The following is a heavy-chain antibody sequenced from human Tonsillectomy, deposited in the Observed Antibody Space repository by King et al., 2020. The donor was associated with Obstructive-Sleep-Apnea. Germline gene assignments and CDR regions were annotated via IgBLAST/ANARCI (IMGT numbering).Heavy chain of an antibody. CDR3: AGGYYDGSDYYPPFDA. CDR2: AFYGGSS. J-gene: IGHJ4*02. CDR1: GGSISSSTSS. D-gene: IGHD3-22*01. Sequence: VQLQESGPGLVKPSETLSLSCTVSGGSISSSTSSWGWIRQPPGKGLECIGSAFYGGSSYYNPSLKSRVTISVDTSKSQFSLKLSSVTAADTAVYYCAGGYYDGSDYYPPFDAWGQGTLVTVSP. V-gene: IGHV4-39*07.